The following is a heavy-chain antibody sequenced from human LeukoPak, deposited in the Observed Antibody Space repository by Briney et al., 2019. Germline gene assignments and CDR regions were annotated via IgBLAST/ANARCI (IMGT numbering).Heavy chain of an antibody. Sequence: PSETLSLTCTVSGDSISTSHWSWIRQPPGKGLEWIGNIYNGETADYNPSLKSRVTISVDTPKNQFYLALTSVTAADTAIYYCARDQYGCCWGQGTLVTVSS. CDR3: ARDQYGCC. CDR1: GDSISTSH. D-gene: IGHD2-15*01. V-gene: IGHV4-59*12. J-gene: IGHJ4*02. CDR2: IYNGETA.